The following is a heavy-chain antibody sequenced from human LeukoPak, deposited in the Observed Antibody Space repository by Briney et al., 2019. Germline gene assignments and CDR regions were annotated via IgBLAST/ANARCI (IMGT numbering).Heavy chain of an antibody. Sequence: ASVKVSCKASGYTFTGYYMHWVRQAPGQGLEWMGWINPSGGNTNYAQKFQGRVTMTRDTSTSTVYMELSSLRSEDTAVYYCAREGSYGYLFDYWGQGTLVTVSS. CDR1: GYTFTGYY. J-gene: IGHJ4*02. CDR3: AREGSYGYLFDY. CDR2: INPSGGNT. D-gene: IGHD5-18*01. V-gene: IGHV1-46*01.